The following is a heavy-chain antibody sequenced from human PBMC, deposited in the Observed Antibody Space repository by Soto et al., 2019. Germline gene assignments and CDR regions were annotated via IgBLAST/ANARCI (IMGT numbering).Heavy chain of an antibody. Sequence: QVQLVESGGGVVQPGRSLRLSCAASGFTFSSYAMHWVRQAPGKGLEWVAVISYDGSNKYYADSVKGRFTISRDNSKNTLYLQMNSLRAEDTAVYYCARDGGSYYPYFDLWGRGTLVTVSS. D-gene: IGHD1-26*01. CDR3: ARDGGSYYPYFDL. CDR2: ISYDGSNK. CDR1: GFTFSSYA. J-gene: IGHJ2*01. V-gene: IGHV3-30-3*01.